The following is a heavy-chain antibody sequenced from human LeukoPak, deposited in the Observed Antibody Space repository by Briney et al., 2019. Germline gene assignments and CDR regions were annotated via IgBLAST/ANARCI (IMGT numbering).Heavy chain of an antibody. D-gene: IGHD6-19*01. CDR2: IKQDGSDR. Sequence: NIKQDGSDRNYVTSVRGRFTISRDNAESSLYLQMNSLRAEDTAVYYCVRNLAVAGTCFDSWGQGTLVTVSS. CDR3: VRNLAVAGTCFDS. J-gene: IGHJ4*02. V-gene: IGHV3-7*03.